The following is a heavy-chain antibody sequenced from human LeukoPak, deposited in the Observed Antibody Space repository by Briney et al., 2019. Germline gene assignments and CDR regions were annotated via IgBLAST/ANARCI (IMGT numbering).Heavy chain of an antibody. D-gene: IGHD3-16*02. CDR1: GFTFNNYI. V-gene: IGHV3-21*01. J-gene: IGHJ5*02. CDR3: AKMPGRYYDYVWGSYRDNWFDP. CDR2: ISSSSDYI. Sequence: PGGSLRLSCAASGFTFNNYIMNWVRQAPGKGLEWVSSISSSSDYIYYADSVKGRFTISRDNAKNSLYLQMNSLGAEDTAVYYCAKMPGRYYDYVWGSYRDNWFDPWGQGTLVTVSS.